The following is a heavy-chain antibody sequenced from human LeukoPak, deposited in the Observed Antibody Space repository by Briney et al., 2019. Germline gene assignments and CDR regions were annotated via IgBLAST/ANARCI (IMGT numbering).Heavy chain of an antibody. Sequence: GGSLRLSCAASGFTFSSYWMSWVRQAPGKGLEWVSGINWNGGSTGYADSVKGRFTISRDNAKNSLYLLMNSLRAEDTALYHCAREVTTTDRDYYYYYYMDVWGKGTTVTISS. CDR1: GFTFSSYW. CDR2: INWNGGST. CDR3: AREVTTTDRDYYYYYYMDV. D-gene: IGHD4-17*01. J-gene: IGHJ6*03. V-gene: IGHV3-20*01.